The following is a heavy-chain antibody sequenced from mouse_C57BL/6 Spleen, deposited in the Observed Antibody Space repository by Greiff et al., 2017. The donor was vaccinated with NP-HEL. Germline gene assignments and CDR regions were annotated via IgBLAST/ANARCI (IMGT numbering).Heavy chain of an antibody. D-gene: IGHD2-1*01. J-gene: IGHJ4*01. Sequence: VQLQQSGAELVKPGASVKLSCKASGYTFTSYWMHWVKQRPGQGLEWIGMIHPNSGSTNYNEKFKSKATLTVDKSSSTAYMQLSSLTSEDSAVYYCARPGGNYYAMDYWGQGTSVTVSS. CDR3: ARPGGNYYAMDY. CDR2: IHPNSGST. CDR1: GYTFTSYW. V-gene: IGHV1-64*01.